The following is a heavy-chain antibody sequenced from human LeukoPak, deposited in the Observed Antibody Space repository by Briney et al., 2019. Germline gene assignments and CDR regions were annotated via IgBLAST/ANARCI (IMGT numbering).Heavy chain of an antibody. CDR3: ARVYYSSSYDYWYFDL. D-gene: IGHD6-13*01. V-gene: IGHV4-59*01. Sequence: SETLSLTCSVSGGSISSYYWSWIRQPPGKGLKWIGYIYYSGSTNYNPSPKSRVTISVDTSKNKFSLKLGSVTAADTAVYYCARVYYSSSYDYWYFDLWGRGTLVTVSS. J-gene: IGHJ2*01. CDR1: GGSISSYY. CDR2: IYYSGST.